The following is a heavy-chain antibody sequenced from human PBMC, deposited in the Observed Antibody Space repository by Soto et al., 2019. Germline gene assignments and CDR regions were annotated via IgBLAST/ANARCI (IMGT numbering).Heavy chain of an antibody. CDR2: IYYSGST. Sequence: SETLSLTCTVSGGSISSGGHYWSWIRQHPGKGLEWIGYIYYSGSTYYNPSLKSRVTISVDTSKNQFSLKLSSVTAADTAVYYCAVSTYYYDSSGPRGAAYFDYWGQGTLVTVSS. CDR3: AVSTYYYDSSGPRGAAYFDY. V-gene: IGHV4-31*03. D-gene: IGHD3-22*01. J-gene: IGHJ4*02. CDR1: GGSISSGGHY.